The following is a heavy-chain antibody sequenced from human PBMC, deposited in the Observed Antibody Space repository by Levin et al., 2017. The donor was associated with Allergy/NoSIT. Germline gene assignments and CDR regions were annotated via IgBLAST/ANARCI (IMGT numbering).Heavy chain of an antibody. CDR3: AKGGCRATSCLDY. J-gene: IGHJ4*02. V-gene: IGHV3-74*01. Sequence: SGGSLRLSCAVSGFTFSTYWMHWVRQAPGKGLVWVSRINSGGSATDYADSVKGRFTISRDNARNTLYLQMNSLSAEDTAVYYCAKGGCRATSCLDYWGQGTLVTVSS. D-gene: IGHD2-2*01. CDR2: INSGGSAT. CDR1: GFTFSTYW.